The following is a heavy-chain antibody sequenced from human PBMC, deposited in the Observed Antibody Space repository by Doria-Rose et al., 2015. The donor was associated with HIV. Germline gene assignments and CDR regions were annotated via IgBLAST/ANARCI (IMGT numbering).Heavy chain of an antibody. CDR1: GVSLSSPGMG. CDR3: ARIKSSRWYHKYYFDF. V-gene: IGHV2-26*01. Sequence: QVQLVQSGPVLVKPTETLTLTCTVSGVSLSSPGMGVSWIRQPPGKALEWLADIVSDDERSYKTSLKSRLTISRGTSKSQVVLTMTDMDPVDTATYYCARIKSSRWYHKYYFDFWGQGTLVIVPA. D-gene: IGHD6-13*01. J-gene: IGHJ4*02. CDR2: IVSDDER.